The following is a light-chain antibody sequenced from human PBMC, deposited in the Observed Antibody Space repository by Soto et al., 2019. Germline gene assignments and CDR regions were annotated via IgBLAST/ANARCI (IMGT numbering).Light chain of an antibody. V-gene: IGLV2-14*02. CDR1: SSDVGSYNL. J-gene: IGLJ1*01. CDR2: EVS. Sequence: QSALTQPASVSGSPGQSITISCTGTSSDVGSYNLVSWYQQHPGKAPKLMIYEVSYRPSGVSNRFSGSKSGNTASLTISVLQAEDEADYYCTSYTTSSTRVFGTGTKLTVL. CDR3: TSYTTSSTRV.